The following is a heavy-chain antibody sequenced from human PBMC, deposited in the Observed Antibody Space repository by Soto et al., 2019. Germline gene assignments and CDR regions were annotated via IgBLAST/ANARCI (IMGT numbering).Heavy chain of an antibody. CDR3: ARGTLYSGSIRRGYYFDY. Sequence: SETLSLTCTVSGGSISSYYWSWIRQPPGKGLEWIGYIYYSGSTNYNPSLKSRVTISVDTSKNQFSLKLSSVTAADTAVYYCARGTLYSGSIRRGYYFDYWGQGTLVTVSS. CDR2: IYYSGST. CDR1: GGSISSYY. D-gene: IGHD1-26*01. J-gene: IGHJ4*02. V-gene: IGHV4-59*01.